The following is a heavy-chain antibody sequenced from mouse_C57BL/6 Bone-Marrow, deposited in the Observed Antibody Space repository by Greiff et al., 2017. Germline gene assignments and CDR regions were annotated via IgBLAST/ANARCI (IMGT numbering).Heavy chain of an antibody. CDR2: ISYDGSN. Sequence: DVKLQESGPGLVKPSQSLSLTCSVTGYSITSGYYWNWIRQFPGNKLEWMGYISYDGSNNYNPSLKNRISITRDTSKNQFFLKLNSVTTEDTATYYCARGMLYGNYGAMDYWGQGTSVTVSS. CDR1: GYSITSGYY. J-gene: IGHJ4*01. CDR3: ARGMLYGNYGAMDY. V-gene: IGHV3-6*01. D-gene: IGHD2-1*01.